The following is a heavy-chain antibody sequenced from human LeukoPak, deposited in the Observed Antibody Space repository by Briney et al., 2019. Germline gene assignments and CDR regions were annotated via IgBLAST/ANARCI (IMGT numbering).Heavy chain of an antibody. V-gene: IGHV3-7*01. Sequence: GGSLRLSCAVSGFTFSTSWTHWVRQAPGTGLEWVANINPDGRQKHYVDSLKGRFSISRDNGRNSLYLQMDNLRVEDTAVYYCMSDSFDNWGQGTLVTVSS. CDR3: MSDSFDN. J-gene: IGHJ4*02. CDR2: INPDGRQK. CDR1: GFTFSTSW.